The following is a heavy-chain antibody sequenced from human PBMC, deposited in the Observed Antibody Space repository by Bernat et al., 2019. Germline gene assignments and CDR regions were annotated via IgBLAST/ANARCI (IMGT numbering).Heavy chain of an antibody. V-gene: IGHV3-30-3*01. CDR2: ISYDISNK. J-gene: IGHJ6*02. Sequence: QVQLVESGGGVVQPGRSLRLSCAASGFTFSNHAMHWVRQAPGKGLEWVAVISYDISNKYYADSVKGRFTISRDNSKNTLYLQMHSLRGEDTAVYYCARDKGGPRGYRYGPGEIYYYYGMDVWGQGTTVTVSS. D-gene: IGHD5-18*01. CDR1: GFTFSNHA. CDR3: ARDKGGPRGYRYGPGEIYYYYGMDV.